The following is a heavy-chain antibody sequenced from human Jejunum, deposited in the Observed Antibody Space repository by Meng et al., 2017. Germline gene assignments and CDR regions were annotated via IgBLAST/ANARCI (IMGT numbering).Heavy chain of an antibody. CDR3: ANGYSPDY. Sequence: GESLKISCAASGFTFSTYAMSWVRQAPGKGLEWVSGISSDGSVTDYADSVKGRFTISRDNSKNTLYMQMNSLGVEDTAVYYCANGYSPDYWGQGKLVNGAS. CDR1: GFTFSTYA. J-gene: IGHJ4*02. CDR2: ISSDGSVT. D-gene: IGHD5-12*01. V-gene: IGHV3-23*01.